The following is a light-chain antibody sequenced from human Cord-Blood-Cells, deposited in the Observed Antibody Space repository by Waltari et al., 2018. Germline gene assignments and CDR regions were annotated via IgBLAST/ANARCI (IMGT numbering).Light chain of an antibody. CDR1: QSISSY. CDR3: QQSYSTPVT. V-gene: IGKV1-39*01. CDR2: AAS. Sequence: DIQMTQSPSSLSASVGDRVTITCRASQSISSYLNWYQQKPGKAPKLLIYAASSLQSGVPSRFSGSESGTDFTLTISSLQPEDFATYYGQQSYSTPVTFGQGTKLEIK. J-gene: IGKJ2*01.